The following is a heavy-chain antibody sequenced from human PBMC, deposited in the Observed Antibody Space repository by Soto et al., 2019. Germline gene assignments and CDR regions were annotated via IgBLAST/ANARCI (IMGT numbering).Heavy chain of an antibody. D-gene: IGHD5-12*01. Sequence: QVQLVQSGAEVRQPASSVKVSCKTSGGTFSSYAISWVRQAPGQGLEWMGGIVPIVDTSTYAQKFQGRVTITADESTSTAYMGLGSLRSDDTAIYYCVRVVAIPGYPDNWGQGTLVTVSS. CDR3: VRVVAIPGYPDN. J-gene: IGHJ4*02. CDR2: IVPIVDTS. V-gene: IGHV1-69*12. CDR1: GGTFSSYA.